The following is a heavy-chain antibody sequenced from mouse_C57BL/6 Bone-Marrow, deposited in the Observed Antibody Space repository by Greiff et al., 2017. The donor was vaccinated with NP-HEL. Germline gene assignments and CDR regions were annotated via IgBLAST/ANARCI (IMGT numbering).Heavy chain of an antibody. J-gene: IGHJ3*01. D-gene: IGHD3-3*01. CDR1: GFTFSSYA. CDR3: AREGGWAWFAD. Sequence: EVKLMESGGGLVKPGGSLKLSCAASGFTFSSYAMSWVRQTPEKRLEWVATISDGGSYTYYPDNVKGRFTISRDNAKNNLCLQMSQLKSEDTAMYYGAREGGWAWFADWGKGTLVTVAA. V-gene: IGHV5-4*01. CDR2: ISDGGSYT.